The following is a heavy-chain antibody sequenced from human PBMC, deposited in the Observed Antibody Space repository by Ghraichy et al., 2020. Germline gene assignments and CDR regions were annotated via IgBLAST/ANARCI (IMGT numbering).Heavy chain of an antibody. J-gene: IGHJ4*02. V-gene: IGHV3-23*01. CDR3: AKDLNYDSSGLDY. D-gene: IGHD3-22*01. Sequence: GESLNISCAASGFTFSTYAMTWVRQAPGKGLEWVSTISGGGGSTYYADSVKGRFTISRDNSKNTVYLQMNTLRAEDTAVYYCAKDLNYDSSGLDYWGQGTLVTVSS. CDR2: ISGGGGST. CDR1: GFTFSTYA.